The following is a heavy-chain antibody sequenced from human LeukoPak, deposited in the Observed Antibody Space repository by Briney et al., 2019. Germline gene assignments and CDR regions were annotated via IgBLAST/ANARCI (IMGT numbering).Heavy chain of an antibody. D-gene: IGHD6-19*01. Sequence: GGSLRLSCAASGFTFSSYAMSWVRQAPGKGLEWVSAISGSGGSTYYADSVKGRFTISRNNSKNTLYLQMNSLRADDTAVYYCAKVELWLVSDYWGQGTLVTVSS. CDR1: GFTFSSYA. CDR2: ISGSGGST. V-gene: IGHV3-23*01. J-gene: IGHJ4*02. CDR3: AKVELWLVSDY.